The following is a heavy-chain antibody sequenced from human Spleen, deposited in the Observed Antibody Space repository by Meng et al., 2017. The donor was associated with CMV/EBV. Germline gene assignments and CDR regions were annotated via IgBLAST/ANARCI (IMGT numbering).Heavy chain of an antibody. J-gene: IGHJ6*02. Sequence: GESLKISCAASGFNFKTYWMTWVRQAPGKGLEWVANIKEDGTEKNYVDSVKGRFTISRDNAKKSLYLQVNSLTAEDTAVYYCARGHYGLDVWGQGTTVTVSS. CDR1: GFNFKTYW. CDR2: IKEDGTEK. V-gene: IGHV3-7*03. CDR3: ARGHYGLDV.